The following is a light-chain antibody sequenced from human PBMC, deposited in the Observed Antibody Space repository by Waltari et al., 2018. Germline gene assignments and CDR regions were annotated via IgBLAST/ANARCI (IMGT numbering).Light chain of an antibody. V-gene: IGLV2-23*02. Sequence: QSALTQPASVSGSPGQSITITCTGTASDVGTYNFFSWSQQHPGKAPKILIYEVSRRPSGVSSRFSASKSGNTASLTISALQADDEADYYCCSYAGSSTYVFGSGTKITVL. CDR3: CSYAGSSTYV. J-gene: IGLJ1*01. CDR2: EVS. CDR1: ASDVGTYNF.